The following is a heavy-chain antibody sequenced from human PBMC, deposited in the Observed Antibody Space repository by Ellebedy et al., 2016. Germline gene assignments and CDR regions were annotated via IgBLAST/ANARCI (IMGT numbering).Heavy chain of an antibody. V-gene: IGHV3-21*01. CDR1: GFTFSSFA. J-gene: IGHJ4*02. CDR3: ARDPRPYLRYGHYDC. Sequence: GESLKISCAASGFTFSSFAVNWVRQAPGKGLEWVSSINDIISHIYYADSVKGRFTISRDNAKNLVFLQMNNLRADDTAVYFCARDPRPYLRYGHYDCWGQGTLVTVSS. D-gene: IGHD3-9*01. CDR2: INDIISHI.